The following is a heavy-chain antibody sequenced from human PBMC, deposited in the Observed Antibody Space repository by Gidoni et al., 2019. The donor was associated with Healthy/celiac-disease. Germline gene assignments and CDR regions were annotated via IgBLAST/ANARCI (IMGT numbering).Heavy chain of an antibody. J-gene: IGHJ4*02. CDR2: IRRRSSTI. CDR3: ASLRITMVRGVIRPFDY. CDR1: GLTCSSDS. D-gene: IGHD3-10*01. Sequence: EVQLGESGGGGVQPGGSLRLSCAAAGLTCSSDSMNWVRQAPGKGLEWVSYIRRRSSTISYADSVKGRFTISRDNAKNSLYLQMNSLRDEDTAVYYCASLRITMVRGVIRPFDYWGQGTLVTVSS. V-gene: IGHV3-48*02.